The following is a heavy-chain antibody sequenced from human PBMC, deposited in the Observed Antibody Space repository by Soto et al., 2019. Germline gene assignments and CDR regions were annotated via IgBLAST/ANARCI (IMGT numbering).Heavy chain of an antibody. CDR2: IYYSGST. CDR3: ARMYYYGSRLYGPNDY. Sequence: KPSETLSLTCTVSGGSISSGGHYWSWIRQHPGKGLEWIGFIYYSGSTDYNPSLNSRVTMSVDTSRSQFYLKLSSVTAADTAVYYCARMYYYGSRLYGPNDYWGQGALVTVSS. V-gene: IGHV4-31*03. CDR1: GGSISSGGHY. J-gene: IGHJ4*02. D-gene: IGHD3-22*01.